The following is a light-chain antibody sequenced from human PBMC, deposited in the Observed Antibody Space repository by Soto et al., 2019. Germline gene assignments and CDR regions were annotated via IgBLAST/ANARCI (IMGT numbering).Light chain of an antibody. V-gene: IGKV1-13*02. CDR1: RDIASS. CDR2: DAS. J-gene: IGKJ5*01. CDR3: QQFHTYPIT. Sequence: AIQLTQTPPSLSASVGDSITFNCRASRDIASSLAWYHQQPGRPPKLLIYDASVLQAGVSSRFRGSGSGTEFTLTISGLQPEDFATYSCQQFHTYPITFGQGTRLEIK.